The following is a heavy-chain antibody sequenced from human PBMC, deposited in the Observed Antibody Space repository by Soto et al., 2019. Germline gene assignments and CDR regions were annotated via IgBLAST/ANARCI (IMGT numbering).Heavy chain of an antibody. Sequence: GASVKVSCKVSGYSLTELSMHWVRQAPGKGLEWMGGFDPEDGETIYAQKFQGRVTMTEDTSTDTAYMELSSLRSEDTAVYYCATDPFYYDDTTGYYNMDVWGQVTTVTVSS. CDR3: ATDPFYYDDTTGYYNMDV. V-gene: IGHV1-24*01. CDR1: GYSLTELS. CDR2: FDPEDGET. J-gene: IGHJ6*02. D-gene: IGHD3-22*01.